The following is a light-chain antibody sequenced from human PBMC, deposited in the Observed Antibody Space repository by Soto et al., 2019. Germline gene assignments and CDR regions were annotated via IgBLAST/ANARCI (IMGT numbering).Light chain of an antibody. J-gene: IGLJ2*01. Sequence: QAVVTQRASVSGSPGQSITISCTGTSSDVGGYNFVSWYQQHPGKAPKLMIYEVSNRPSGVSYRFSGSKSGNTASLTISGLQAEDDADYYCSSYTSSVTLVFGGGTKLTVL. CDR2: EVS. V-gene: IGLV2-14*01. CDR3: SSYTSSVTLV. CDR1: SSDVGGYNF.